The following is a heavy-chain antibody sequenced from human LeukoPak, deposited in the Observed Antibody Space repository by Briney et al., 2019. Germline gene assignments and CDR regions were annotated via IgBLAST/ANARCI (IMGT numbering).Heavy chain of an antibody. CDR2: VHLSGRT. CDR1: GGSISSTNW. CDR3: AREGGPYRPLDY. V-gene: IGHV4-4*02. J-gene: IGHJ4*02. Sequence: KSSETLSLTCGVSGGSISSTNWWTWVRQPPGEGLDWSGEVHLSGRTNYNPSLESRVTMSVDMSENHISLKLTSVTAADTAVYYCAREGGPYRPLDYSGQGTLVTVSS.